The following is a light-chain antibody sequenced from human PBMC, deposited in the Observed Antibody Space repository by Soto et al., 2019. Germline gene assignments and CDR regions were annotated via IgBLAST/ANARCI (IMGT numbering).Light chain of an antibody. CDR2: GTS. V-gene: IGKV3-15*01. J-gene: IGKJ5*01. Sequence: EIVMTQSPASRSLSPGESVTLSCGASQSVARNLAWYQQKPGQAPTLLIYGTSTRATGVPARFSGSGSGTDFTLTISRLKDEDFAVYHCQHYNNWTITFGQGTRLEIK. CDR1: QSVARN. CDR3: QHYNNWTIT.